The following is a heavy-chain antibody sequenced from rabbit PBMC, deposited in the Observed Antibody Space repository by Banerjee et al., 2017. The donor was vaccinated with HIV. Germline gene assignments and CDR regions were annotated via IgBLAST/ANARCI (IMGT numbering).Heavy chain of an antibody. CDR1: GFDFSSYG. J-gene: IGHJ6*01. CDR2: IDPVFGST. CDR3: ARSADAGCAYAL. Sequence: QEQLVESGGGLVQPGGSLKLSCKASGFDFSSYGVSWVRQAPGKGLEWIGYIDPVFGSTYYASWVNGRFTISSHNAQNTLYLQLNSLTAADTATYFCARSADAGCAYALWGPGTLVTVS. D-gene: IGHD6-1*01. V-gene: IGHV1S47*01.